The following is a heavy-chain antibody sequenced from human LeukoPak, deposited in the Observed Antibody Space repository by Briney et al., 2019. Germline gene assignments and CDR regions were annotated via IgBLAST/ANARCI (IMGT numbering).Heavy chain of an antibody. J-gene: IGHJ4*02. CDR1: GGSISSYY. D-gene: IGHD3-3*01. Sequence: SETLSLTCTVSGGSISSYYWSWIRQPPGKGLEWMGYSYNSGSTTPHPSLKSRVTISVDTSKNQFSLRLRSVTAADTAVYYCARHGGSGSFDYWGQGTLVTVSS. V-gene: IGHV4-59*08. CDR3: ARHGGSGSFDY. CDR2: SYNSGST.